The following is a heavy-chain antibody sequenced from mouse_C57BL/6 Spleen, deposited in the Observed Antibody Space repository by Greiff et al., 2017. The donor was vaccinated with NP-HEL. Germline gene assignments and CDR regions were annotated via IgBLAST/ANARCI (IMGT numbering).Heavy chain of an antibody. J-gene: IGHJ4*01. CDR1: GFSLTSYG. V-gene: IGHV2-2*01. CDR2: IWSGGST. Sequence: QVQLQQSGPGLVQPSQSLSITCTVSGFSLTSYGVHWVRQSPGKGLEWLGVIWSGGSTDYNAAFISRLSISKDNSKSQVFFKMNSLQADDTAIYYCARGLTTRYAMDYWGQGTSVTVSS. D-gene: IGHD2-12*01. CDR3: ARGLTTRYAMDY.